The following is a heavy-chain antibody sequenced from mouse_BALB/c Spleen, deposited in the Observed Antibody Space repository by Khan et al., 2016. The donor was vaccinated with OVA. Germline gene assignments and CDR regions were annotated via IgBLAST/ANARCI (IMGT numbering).Heavy chain of an antibody. CDR2: ISSAGDYP. J-gene: IGHJ3*01. V-gene: IGHV5-9-3*01. D-gene: IGHD1-1*01. CDR3: ARHNYGPFAY. Sequence: EVELVESGGGLVKPGGPLKLSCAASGFTFSSFAMSWVRQTPEKRLEWVATISSAGDYPYYPDSVKGRFPISRDNAKNTLYLQMSSLRAEDTAMYYCARHNYGPFAYWGQGTLVTVSA. CDR1: GFTFSSFA.